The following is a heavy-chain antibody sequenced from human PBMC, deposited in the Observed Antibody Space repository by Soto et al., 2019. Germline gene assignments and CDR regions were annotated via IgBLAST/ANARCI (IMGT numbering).Heavy chain of an antibody. CDR1: GYTFTGYY. CDR3: ARGGATSFGVVHYYYYGMGV. D-gene: IGHD3-3*01. J-gene: IGHJ6*02. V-gene: IGHV1-2*04. Sequence: ASVKVSCKASGYTFTGYYMHWVRQAPGQGLEWMGWINPNSGGTNYAQKFQGWVTMTRDTSISTAYMELSRLRSDDTAVYYCARGGATSFGVVHYYYYGMGVWGQGTTVTVSS. CDR2: INPNSGGT.